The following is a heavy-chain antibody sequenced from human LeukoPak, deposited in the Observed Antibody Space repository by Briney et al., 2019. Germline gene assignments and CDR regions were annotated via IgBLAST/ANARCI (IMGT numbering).Heavy chain of an antibody. CDR3: AKGPYYYDSSGYFLDY. V-gene: IGHV3-21*01. CDR2: SSSTNSYM. J-gene: IGHJ4*02. CDR1: GFTFSSYS. D-gene: IGHD3-22*01. Sequence: GGSLRLSCAASGFTFSSYSMNWVRQAPGKGLEWVSSSSSTNSYMYYADSVKGRFTISRDNSKNTLYLQMNSLRAEDTAVYYCAKGPYYYDSSGYFLDYWGQGTLVTVSS.